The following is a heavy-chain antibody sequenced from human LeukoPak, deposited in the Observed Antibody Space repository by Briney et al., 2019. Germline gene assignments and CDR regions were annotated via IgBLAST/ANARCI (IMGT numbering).Heavy chain of an antibody. J-gene: IGHJ2*01. CDR3: ARVTGIRYFDL. V-gene: IGHV4-38-2*02. D-gene: IGHD7-27*01. CDR1: GYSISSGYY. Sequence: SETLSLTCTVSGYSISSGYYWGWIRQPPGKGLEWIANIYHGGATYYNPSLKSRVIILVDTSKNQFSLKLSSVTASDTAVYYWARVTGIRYFDLWGRGTLVTVSS. CDR2: IYHGGAT.